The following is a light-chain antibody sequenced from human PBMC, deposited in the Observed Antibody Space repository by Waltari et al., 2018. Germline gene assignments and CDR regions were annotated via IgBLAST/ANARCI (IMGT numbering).Light chain of an antibody. CDR1: SSNIGAGHD. CDR3: QSFDSNVRGGVV. V-gene: IGLV1-40*01. J-gene: IGLJ3*02. Sequence: QSILTQPTSVSGAPGQRVTISCTGRSSNIGAGHDVHWYQAFPGTAPKLLIYGNNNRPSGVPDRFSGSKSGSSASLAIKGLQAEDEADYYCQSFDSNVRGGVVFGGGTKVTVL. CDR2: GNN.